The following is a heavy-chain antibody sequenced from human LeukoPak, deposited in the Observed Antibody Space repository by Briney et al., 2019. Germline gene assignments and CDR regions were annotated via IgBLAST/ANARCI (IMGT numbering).Heavy chain of an antibody. CDR3: AREGGYDSSGFQLGNWFDP. Sequence: SETLSLTCTVSGGSISSYYWSWILQPPGKGLEWIGYIYYSGSTNYNPSLKSRVTISVDTSKNQFSLKLSSVTAADTAVYYCAREGGYDSSGFQLGNWFDPWGQGTLVTVSS. CDR1: GGSISSYY. V-gene: IGHV4-59*12. CDR2: IYYSGST. D-gene: IGHD3-22*01. J-gene: IGHJ5*02.